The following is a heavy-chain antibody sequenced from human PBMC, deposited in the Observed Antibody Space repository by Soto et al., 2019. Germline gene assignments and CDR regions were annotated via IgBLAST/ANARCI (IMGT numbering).Heavy chain of an antibody. D-gene: IGHD3-22*01. Sequence: SETLSLTCTVSGGSISSYYGGWFRQPPGKGLEWIGYIYYSGSTTYHPSLKSRVTISVDTSKNQFSLNLTSVAAADTAVYYCARLGGYYQAFDQWGQGSLVTVS. CDR3: ARLGGYYQAFDQ. CDR2: IYYSGST. CDR1: GGSISSYY. V-gene: IGHV4-59*08. J-gene: IGHJ4*02.